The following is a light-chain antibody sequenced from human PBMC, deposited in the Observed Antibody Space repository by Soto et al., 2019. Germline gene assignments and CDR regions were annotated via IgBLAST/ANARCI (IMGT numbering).Light chain of an antibody. J-gene: IGLJ3*02. CDR2: EVT. V-gene: IGLV2-8*01. Sequence: QSALTQPPSASGSPGQSVTISCTGTSSDVGAYNYVSWYQQHAGNAPKLVIYEVTKRPSGVPDRFSGSKSANTASLTVSGLQAEDEADYYCSSFASRNTWVFGGGTKLTVL. CDR3: SSFASRNTWV. CDR1: SSDVGAYNY.